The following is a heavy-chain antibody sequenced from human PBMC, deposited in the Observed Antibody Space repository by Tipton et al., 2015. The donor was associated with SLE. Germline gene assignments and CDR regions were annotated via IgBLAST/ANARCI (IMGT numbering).Heavy chain of an antibody. CDR1: GGSISSHY. CDR2: IYYSGST. CDR3: ARGRSGYDY. Sequence: TLSLTCTVSGGSISSHYWGWIRQPPGKGLEWIGYIYYSGSTNYNPSLKSRVTISVDTSKNQFSLKLSSVTAADTAVYYCARGRSGYDYWGQGTLVTVSS. V-gene: IGHV4-59*11. J-gene: IGHJ4*02. D-gene: IGHD3-3*01.